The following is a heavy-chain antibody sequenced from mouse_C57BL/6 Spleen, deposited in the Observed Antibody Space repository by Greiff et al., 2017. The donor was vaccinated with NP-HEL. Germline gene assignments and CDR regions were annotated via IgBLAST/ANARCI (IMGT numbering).Heavy chain of an antibody. D-gene: IGHD2-4*01. CDR2: INPNNGGT. Sequence: VQLQQSGPELVKPGASVKMSCKASGYTFTDYNMHWVKQSHGKSLEWIGYINPNNGGTSYNQKFKGKATLTVNKSSSTAYMELRSLTSEDSAVYYCARAGYDYDVAYYAMDYWGQGTSVTVSS. CDR3: ARAGYDYDVAYYAMDY. J-gene: IGHJ4*01. V-gene: IGHV1-22*01. CDR1: GYTFTDYN.